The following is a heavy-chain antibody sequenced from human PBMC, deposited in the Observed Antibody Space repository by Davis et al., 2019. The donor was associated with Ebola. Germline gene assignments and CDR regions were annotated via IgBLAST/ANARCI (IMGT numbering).Heavy chain of an antibody. J-gene: IGHJ4*02. Sequence: AASVKVSCKASGYTFTGYYMHWVRQAPGQGLEWMGRINPNSGGTNYAQKFQGRVTMTRNTSISTAYMELSSLRSEDTAVYYCARGITMIVVGDYFDYWGQGTLVTVSS. CDR3: ARGITMIVVGDYFDY. D-gene: IGHD3-22*01. CDR1: GYTFTGYY. CDR2: INPNSGGT. V-gene: IGHV1-2*06.